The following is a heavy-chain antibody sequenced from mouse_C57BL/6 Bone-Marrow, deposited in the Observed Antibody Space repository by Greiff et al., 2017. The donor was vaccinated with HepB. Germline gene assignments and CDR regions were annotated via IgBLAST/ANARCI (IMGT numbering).Heavy chain of an antibody. J-gene: IGHJ4*01. D-gene: IGHD1-1*01. CDR1: GYSFTDYN. Sequence: EVQLQQSGPELVKPGASVKISCKASGYSFTDYNMNWVKQSNGKSLEWIGVINPNYGTTSYNQKFKGKATLTVDQSSNTAYMQLNSLTSEDSAVYYCATYDGDTYYYAMDYWGQGTSVTVSS. V-gene: IGHV1-39*01. CDR2: INPNYGTT. CDR3: ATYDGDTYYYAMDY.